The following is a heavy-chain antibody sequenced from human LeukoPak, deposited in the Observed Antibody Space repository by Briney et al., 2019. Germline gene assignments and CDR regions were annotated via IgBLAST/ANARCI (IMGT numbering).Heavy chain of an antibody. V-gene: IGHV3-30*04. CDR1: GLTFSSYA. CDR2: ISYDGSNK. Sequence: PGGSLRLSCAASGLTFSSYAMHWVRQAPGKGLEWVAVISYDGSNKYYADSVKGRFTISRDNSKNTLYLQMNSLRAEDTAVYYCARDLIAAAGTGYYYYYGMDVWGQGTTVTVSS. CDR3: ARDLIAAAGTGYYYYYGMDV. D-gene: IGHD6-13*01. J-gene: IGHJ6*02.